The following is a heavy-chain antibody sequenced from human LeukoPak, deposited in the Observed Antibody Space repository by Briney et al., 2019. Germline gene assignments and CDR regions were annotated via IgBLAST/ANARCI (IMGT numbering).Heavy chain of an antibody. CDR1: GYTFTSYG. Sequence: ASVKVSCKASGYTFTSYGISWVRQAPGQGLEWMGWISAYNGNTNYAQKLQGRVTMSTDTSTSTAYMELRSLRAEDTAVYYCAKDLDIVVVVAASYPFDYWGQGTLVTVSS. J-gene: IGHJ4*02. CDR3: AKDLDIVVVVAASYPFDY. V-gene: IGHV1-18*01. D-gene: IGHD2-15*01. CDR2: ISAYNGNT.